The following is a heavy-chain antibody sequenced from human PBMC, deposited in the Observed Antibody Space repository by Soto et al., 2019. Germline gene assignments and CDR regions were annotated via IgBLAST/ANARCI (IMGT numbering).Heavy chain of an antibody. V-gene: IGHV3-49*04. D-gene: IGHD3-9*01. CDR3: TSTKRGYYDILTGYYGPDAFDI. J-gene: IGHJ3*02. CDR1: GFTFGDYA. Sequence: LRLSFTASGFTFGDYAMSWVRQAPGKGLEWVGFIRSKAYGGTTEYAASVKGRFTISRDDSKSIAYLQMNSLKTEDTAVYYCTSTKRGYYDILTGYYGPDAFDIWGQGTMVTVS. CDR2: IRSKAYGGTT.